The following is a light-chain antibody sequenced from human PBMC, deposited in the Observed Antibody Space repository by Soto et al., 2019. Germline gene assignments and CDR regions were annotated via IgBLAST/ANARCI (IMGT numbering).Light chain of an antibody. CDR3: QQYNSYSWT. J-gene: IGKJ1*01. CDR1: QSISSW. V-gene: IGKV1-5*03. CDR2: KAS. Sequence: DIQMTQSPSTLSASVGERVTITCRASQSISSWLAWYQQKPGKAPKLLIYKASSLESGVPSRFSGSGSGTEFTLTISSLQPDDFATYYCQQYNSYSWTFGRGTKVDI.